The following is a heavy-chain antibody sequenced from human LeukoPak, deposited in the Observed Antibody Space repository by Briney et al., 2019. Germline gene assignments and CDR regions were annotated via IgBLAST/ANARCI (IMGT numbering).Heavy chain of an antibody. V-gene: IGHV1-2*02. CDR1: GYTFTGYY. CDR2: INPNSGGT. Sequence: ASVKVSCKASGYTFTGYYMHWVRQAPGQGLEWMGWINPNSGGTNYAQKFQGRVTMTRDTSISTAYMELSRLRSDDTAVYYCARDAATTNWFDPWGQGTLFTVSS. D-gene: IGHD4-11*01. CDR3: ARDAATTNWFDP. J-gene: IGHJ5*02.